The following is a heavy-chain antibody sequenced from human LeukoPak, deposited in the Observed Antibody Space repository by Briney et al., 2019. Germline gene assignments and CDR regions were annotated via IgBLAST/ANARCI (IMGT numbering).Heavy chain of an antibody. J-gene: IGHJ6*03. CDR3: AKDGSWGDYYFYFYIDV. Sequence: PGGSLRLSCEGSGFTFSNSAMGWVRQAPGKGLEWVSGVSASGHYTYYADSAKGRFTISRDNSKNTLYLQMNSLRAEDTALYYCAKDGSWGDYYFYFYIDVWGKGTTVTVSS. CDR1: GFTFSNSA. D-gene: IGHD3-16*01. CDR2: VSASGHYT. V-gene: IGHV3-23*01.